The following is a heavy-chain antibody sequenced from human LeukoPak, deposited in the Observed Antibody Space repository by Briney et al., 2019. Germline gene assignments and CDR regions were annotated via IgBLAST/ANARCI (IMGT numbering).Heavy chain of an antibody. V-gene: IGHV1-8*01. CDR1: GYTFTSYD. Sequence: ASVKVSCKASGYTFTSYDINWVRQATGQGLEWMGWMNPKSGNTGYAQKFQGRVTITADESTSTAYMELSSLRSEDTAVYYCARGPPMIVVEHNWFDPWGQGTLVTVSS. D-gene: IGHD3-22*01. CDR2: MNPKSGNT. J-gene: IGHJ5*02. CDR3: ARGPPMIVVEHNWFDP.